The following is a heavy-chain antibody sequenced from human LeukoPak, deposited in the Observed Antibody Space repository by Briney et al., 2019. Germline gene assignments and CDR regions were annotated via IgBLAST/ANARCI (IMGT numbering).Heavy chain of an antibody. Sequence: GGSLRLSCAASGFTFSDHYMDWVRQAPGKGLEWVARIRNKANSYTTEYAASVKGRFTIARDDSKTSLFLQMNSLKTEDTAVYYCARGYGSGPFCFDYWGQGTLVTVSS. V-gene: IGHV3-72*01. J-gene: IGHJ4*02. CDR3: ARGYGSGPFCFDY. D-gene: IGHD3-10*01. CDR1: GFTFSDHY. CDR2: IRNKANSYTT.